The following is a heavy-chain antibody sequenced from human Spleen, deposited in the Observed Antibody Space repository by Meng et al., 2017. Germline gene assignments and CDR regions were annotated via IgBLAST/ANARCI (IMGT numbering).Heavy chain of an antibody. D-gene: IGHD4-11*01. Sequence: QVQRQQWGAGLLKPSETLSLTCVVSGGSFSDYYWSWIRQPPGKRLEWIGEINHSGSTNYNPSLESRATISVDTSQNNLSLKLSSVTAADSAVYYCARGPTTMAHDFDYWGQGTLVTVSS. V-gene: IGHV4-34*01. CDR1: GGSFSDYY. CDR2: INHSGST. J-gene: IGHJ4*02. CDR3: ARGPTTMAHDFDY.